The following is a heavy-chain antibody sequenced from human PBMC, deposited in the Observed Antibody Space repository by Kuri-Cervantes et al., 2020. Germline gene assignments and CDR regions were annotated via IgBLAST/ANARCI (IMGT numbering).Heavy chain of an antibody. Sequence: GGSLRLSCAASGFTFSSYDMHWVRQATGKGLEWVSAIGTAGDTYYPGSVKGRFTISRENAKNSLYLQMNSLRAEDTAVYYCAKGSTAAGPFDYWGQGTLVTVSS. V-gene: IGHV3-13*01. CDR2: IGTAGDT. CDR3: AKGSTAAGPFDY. D-gene: IGHD6-13*01. J-gene: IGHJ4*02. CDR1: GFTFSSYD.